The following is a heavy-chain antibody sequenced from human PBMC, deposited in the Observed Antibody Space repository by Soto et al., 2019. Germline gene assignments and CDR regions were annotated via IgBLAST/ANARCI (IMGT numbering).Heavy chain of an antibody. CDR2: IYVADSDT. V-gene: IGHV5-51*01. Sequence: ESLKISCKGSGYSFSNYWIGWVRQMAGKGLECMGIIYVADSDTTYSPSFQGQVTISADKSISTAYLQWSSLKASDTAMYYCARLGSSSFYYNTDVWAQGTTVNVSS. D-gene: IGHD6-6*01. CDR1: GYSFSNYW. CDR3: ARLGSSSFYYNTDV. J-gene: IGHJ6*02.